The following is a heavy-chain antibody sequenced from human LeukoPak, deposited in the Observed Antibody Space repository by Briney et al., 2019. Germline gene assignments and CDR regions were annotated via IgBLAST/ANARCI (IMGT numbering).Heavy chain of an antibody. D-gene: IGHD3-9*01. J-gene: IGHJ3*02. CDR2: ISNSGSP. CDR3: AGDRMTGASLDAFDI. V-gene: IGHV4-59*01. Sequence: PSETLSLTCIVSGGSISSYYWDWIRQPPGKGLEWIGYISNSGSPKYNPSLKSRVTISMDTSKNRFSLKLNSVTAADTAVYYCAGDRMTGASLDAFDIWGQGTMVTVS. CDR1: GGSISSYY.